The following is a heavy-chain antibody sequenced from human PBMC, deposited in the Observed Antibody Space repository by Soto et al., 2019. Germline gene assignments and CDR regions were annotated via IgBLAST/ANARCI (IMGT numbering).Heavy chain of an antibody. V-gene: IGHV1-18*01. CDR2: INTDSGDP. J-gene: IGHJ4*02. D-gene: IGHD2-21*02. CDR3: TRKKCIGDCYLFDY. CDR1: GYTFNTYG. Sequence: GASVKVSCKASGYTFNTYGINWVRQAPGQGLEWMGWINTDSGDPSYAQKCQGRVSMTRDTSSGTAYMEMRSLTSDDTAVYYCTRKKCIGDCYLFDYWGQGTLVTVSS.